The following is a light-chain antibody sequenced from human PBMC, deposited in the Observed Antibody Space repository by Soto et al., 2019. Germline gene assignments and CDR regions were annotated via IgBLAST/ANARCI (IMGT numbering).Light chain of an antibody. V-gene: IGLV2-14*03. CDR1: SSDVGGYNY. CDR3: SSYTRSSTRV. J-gene: IGLJ1*01. CDR2: DVN. Sequence: QSVLTQPASVSGSPGQSITISCTGTSSDVGGYNYVSWYQHHPGNAPKLLIYDVNTRPSGVFNRFSGSKSGNTASLTFSGLQAEDEADYYCSSYTRSSTRVFGTGTKVTVL.